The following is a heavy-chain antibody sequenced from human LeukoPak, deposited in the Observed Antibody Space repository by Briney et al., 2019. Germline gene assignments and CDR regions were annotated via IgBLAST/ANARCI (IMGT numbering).Heavy chain of an antibody. CDR1: GFTFSRYG. CDR3: AKIGAVAGHFDY. J-gene: IGHJ4*02. Sequence: PGGSVTHSCAASGFTFSRYGMHWVRQAPGKGLEWVAFIRYDGSDKSYPDSVKGRFTISRDNSKNTLYLQMNSLRAEDTAMYYCAKIGAVAGHFDYWGQGTLVTVSS. D-gene: IGHD6-19*01. V-gene: IGHV3-30*02. CDR2: IRYDGSDK.